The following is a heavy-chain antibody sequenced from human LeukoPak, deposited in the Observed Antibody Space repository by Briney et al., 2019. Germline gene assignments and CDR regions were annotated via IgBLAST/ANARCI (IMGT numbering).Heavy chain of an antibody. CDR3: AKDFKSWVRGANFDY. Sequence: PGGSLRLSCAASGFTFSSYEMNWVRQAPGKGLEWVSVIYGGVNTVYADSVQGRFTISRDNSKNTLYLQMNSLRAEDTAVYYCAKDFKSWVRGANFDYWGQGTLVTVSS. J-gene: IGHJ4*02. CDR2: IYGGVNT. V-gene: IGHV3-66*01. D-gene: IGHD3-10*01. CDR1: GFTFSSYE.